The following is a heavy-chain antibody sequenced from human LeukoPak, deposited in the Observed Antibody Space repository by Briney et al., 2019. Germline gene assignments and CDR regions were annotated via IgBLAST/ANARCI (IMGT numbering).Heavy chain of an antibody. Sequence: SETLSLTCTVSGGSISSSTYYWGWIRQPPGMGLEWIGSMYYSGSTYHNPSLKSRVTMSVDTSKNQCSLKLSSVTAADTAVYYCAKLSYYYYYYMDVWGKGTTVTISS. CDR1: GGSISSSTYY. D-gene: IGHD5-24*01. CDR3: AKLSYYYYYYMDV. CDR2: MYYSGST. V-gene: IGHV4-39*07. J-gene: IGHJ6*03.